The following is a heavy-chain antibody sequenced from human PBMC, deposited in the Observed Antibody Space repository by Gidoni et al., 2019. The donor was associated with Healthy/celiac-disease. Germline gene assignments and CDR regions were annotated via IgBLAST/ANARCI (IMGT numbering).Heavy chain of an antibody. CDR1: GGSISSSSYY. V-gene: IGHV4-39*01. CDR3: ASPVEMATTTFGY. Sequence: QLQLQESGPGLVKPSETLSLTCTVSGGSISSSSYYWGWIRQPPGKGLEWIGSIYYSGSTYYNPSLKSRVTISVDTSKNQFSLKLSSVTAADTAVYYCASPVEMATTTFGYWGQGTLVTVSS. J-gene: IGHJ4*02. CDR2: IYYSGST. D-gene: IGHD5-12*01.